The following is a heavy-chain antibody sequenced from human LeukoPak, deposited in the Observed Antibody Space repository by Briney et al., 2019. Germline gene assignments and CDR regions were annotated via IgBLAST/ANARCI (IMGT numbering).Heavy chain of an antibody. D-gene: IGHD3-10*01. CDR2: ISYDGSNK. J-gene: IGHJ3*02. CDR3: ARGLSLLWFGDGDAFDI. CDR1: GFTFSSYA. V-gene: IGHV3-30*04. Sequence: GGSLRLSCAASGFTFSSYAMHWVRQAPGKGLEWVAVISYDGSNKYYADSVKGRFTISRDNSKNTLYLQMNSLRAEDTAVYYCARGLSLLWFGDGDAFDIWGQGTMVTVSS.